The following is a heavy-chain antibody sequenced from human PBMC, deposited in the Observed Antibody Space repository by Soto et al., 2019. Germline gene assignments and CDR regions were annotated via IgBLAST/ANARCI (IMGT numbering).Heavy chain of an antibody. V-gene: IGHV5-51*01. D-gene: IGHD3-9*01. J-gene: IGHJ5*02. CDR2: IFPADSDA. Sequence: GESLKISCEASGYTFTDNWIAWVRQMPGKGLEWMGMIFPADSDAKYRPSLQGQVTFSVDKSIYTAYLQWSNLKASDTVIYYCATVRGIYFDFSTAYFQAWGQGTPVTV. CDR3: ATVRGIYFDFSTAYFQA. CDR1: GYTFTDNW.